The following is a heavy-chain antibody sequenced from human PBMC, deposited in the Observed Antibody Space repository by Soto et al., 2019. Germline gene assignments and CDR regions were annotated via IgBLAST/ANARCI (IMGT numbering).Heavy chain of an antibody. Sequence: EVQVLESGGVSVQPGGSLRLSCAASGFTFSTSAMSWVRQAPGKGLEWVSSISSDDRTYYTDSVKGRFTISRDSSKNILYLQMNSLRAEDTAVYYCAKDQWELLHWGQRTLVTVSS. CDR2: ISSDDRT. CDR1: GFTFSTSA. V-gene: IGHV3-23*01. J-gene: IGHJ4*02. D-gene: IGHD1-26*01. CDR3: AKDQWELLH.